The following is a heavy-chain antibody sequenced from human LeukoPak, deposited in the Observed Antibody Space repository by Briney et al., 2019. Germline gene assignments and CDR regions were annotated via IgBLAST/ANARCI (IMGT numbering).Heavy chain of an antibody. Sequence: ASVKVSCKASGYTFTSYGIIWVRQAPGQGLEWMGWISAYNGNTNYAQKLQGRVTVTTDTSTSTAYMELRSLRSDDTAVYYCARDRGSGWSINAFDIWGQGTMVTASS. V-gene: IGHV1-18*01. CDR3: ARDRGSGWSINAFDI. CDR1: GYTFTSYG. D-gene: IGHD6-19*01. CDR2: ISAYNGNT. J-gene: IGHJ3*02.